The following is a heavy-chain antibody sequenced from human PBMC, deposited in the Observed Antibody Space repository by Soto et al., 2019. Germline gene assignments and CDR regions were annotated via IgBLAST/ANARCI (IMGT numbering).Heavy chain of an antibody. CDR2: INHSGST. D-gene: IGHD7-27*01. CDR1: GGSFRGFY. Sequence: SETLSLTCAVYGGSFRGFYWSWIRQPPGKGLEWIGEINHSGSTNYNPSLKSRVTISLDTSKNQFSLNLSSVTAADTAVYYCARAFELGIVDYWGQGTLVTVS. V-gene: IGHV4-34*01. CDR3: ARAFELGIVDY. J-gene: IGHJ4*02.